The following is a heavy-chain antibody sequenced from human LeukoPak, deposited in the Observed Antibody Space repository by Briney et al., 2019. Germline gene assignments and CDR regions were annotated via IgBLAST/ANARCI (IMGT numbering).Heavy chain of an antibody. CDR3: AGPIDL. V-gene: IGHV4-59*08. J-gene: IGHJ2*01. CDR2: IYYSGST. CDR1: GGSISSYY. Sequence: SETLSLTCTVSGGSISSYYWTWIRQPPGKGLEWIGYIYYSGSTNYNPSLKSRVTISVDTSKNQFSLKLSSVTAADTAVYYCAGPIDLLGRGTLVTVSS.